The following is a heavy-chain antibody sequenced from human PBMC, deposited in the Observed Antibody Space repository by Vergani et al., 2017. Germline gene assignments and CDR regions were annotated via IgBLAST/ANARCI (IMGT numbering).Heavy chain of an antibody. V-gene: IGHV4-59*11. CDR1: GGSISSHY. J-gene: IGHJ4*02. Sequence: QVQLQESGPGLVKPSETLSLTCTVSGGSISSHYWSWIRQPPGKGLEWIGYIYYSGSTNYNPSLKSRVTISVDTSKNQVSLKLSSVTAADTAVYYCARFHDYGDYYFDYWGQGTLVTVSS. CDR3: ARFHDYGDYYFDY. D-gene: IGHD4-17*01. CDR2: IYYSGST.